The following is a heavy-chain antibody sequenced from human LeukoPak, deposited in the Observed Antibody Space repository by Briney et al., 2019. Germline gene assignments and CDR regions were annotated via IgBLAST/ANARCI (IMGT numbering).Heavy chain of an antibody. CDR3: ARDFRAAFDP. Sequence: CYADSVKGRFTISRDNAKNSLYLQMNSLRAEDTAVYYCARDFRAAFDPWGQGTLVTVSS. J-gene: IGHJ5*02. D-gene: IGHD3-10*01. V-gene: IGHV3-11*01.